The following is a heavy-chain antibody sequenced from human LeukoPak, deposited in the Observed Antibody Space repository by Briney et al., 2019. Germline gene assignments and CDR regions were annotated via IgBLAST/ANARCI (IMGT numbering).Heavy chain of an antibody. CDR3: AREGGWNDSDC. CDR1: GLTFSSYD. V-gene: IGHV3-48*03. D-gene: IGHD1-1*01. Sequence: GSLRLSCEASGLTFSSYDMNWVRQAPGKGLEWVSYISSSGNLIQYADSVKGRFTFSRDNARNSLYLQMNSLRADDTAIYYCAREGGWNDSDCWGQGTLVTVSS. J-gene: IGHJ4*02. CDR2: ISSSGNLI.